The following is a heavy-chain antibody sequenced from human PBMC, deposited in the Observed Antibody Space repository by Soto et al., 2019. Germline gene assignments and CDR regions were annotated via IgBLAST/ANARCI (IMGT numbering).Heavy chain of an antibody. CDR3: AKDKYTIFGAVDS. V-gene: IGHV3-23*01. CDR1: GFTFSDYA. D-gene: IGHD3-3*01. CDR2: ITHTGGGT. J-gene: IGHJ5*01. Sequence: EVQLLDSGGGLVQPGGSLRLSCAASGFTFSDYAMNWVRQAPGKGLEWVSTITHTGGGTYYADSVKGRFTISRDNSRNTLYLQMNSLRPEDAAVYYCAKDKYTIFGAVDSWGRGTLVIVSS.